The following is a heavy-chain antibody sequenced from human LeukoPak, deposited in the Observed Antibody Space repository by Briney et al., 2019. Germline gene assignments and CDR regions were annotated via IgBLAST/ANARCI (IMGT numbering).Heavy chain of an antibody. D-gene: IGHD2-2*02. CDR1: GFTFSSYA. Sequence: GGSLRLSCAASGFTFSSYAMSWVRQAPGKGLEWVSVISGSGGSTYYADSVRGGFTISRDNSKNTLYLQMNSLRGEDTAVYYCAKPYCSSTSCYNYYYMDVWGKGTTVTVSS. CDR2: ISGSGGST. V-gene: IGHV3-23*01. CDR3: AKPYCSSTSCYNYYYMDV. J-gene: IGHJ6*03.